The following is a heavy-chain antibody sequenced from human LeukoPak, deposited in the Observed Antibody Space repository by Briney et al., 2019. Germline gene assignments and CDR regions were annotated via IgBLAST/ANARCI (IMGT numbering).Heavy chain of an antibody. CDR1: GGSFSGYY. Sequence: KSSETLSLTCAVYGGSFSGYYWSWLRQPPGKGVEWIGEINHSGSTNYNPSLKRRVTISVDKSKNQFSLKLSSLTAADTAVYYCARGPAGGYYSYWGQGTLVTVSS. V-gene: IGHV4-34*01. D-gene: IGHD3-22*01. J-gene: IGHJ4*02. CDR3: ARGPAGGYYSY. CDR2: INHSGST.